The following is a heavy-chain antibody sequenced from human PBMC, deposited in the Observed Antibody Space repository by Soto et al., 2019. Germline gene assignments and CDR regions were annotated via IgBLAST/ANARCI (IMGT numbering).Heavy chain of an antibody. Sequence: SETLSLTCTVSGGSISRYYWSWIRQPPGKGLEWIGHIFYSGSTEYNPSLKSRVTISVDTSKTQFSLKLNSVTAADTAVYYCARDRKKVTWYYGMDVWGQGTTVTVSS. CDR2: IFYSGST. D-gene: IGHD2-21*02. J-gene: IGHJ6*02. CDR3: ARDRKKVTWYYGMDV. CDR1: GGSISRYY. V-gene: IGHV4-59*01.